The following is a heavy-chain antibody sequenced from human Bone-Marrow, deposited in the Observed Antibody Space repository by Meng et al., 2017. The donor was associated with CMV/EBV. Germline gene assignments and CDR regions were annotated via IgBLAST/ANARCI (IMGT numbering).Heavy chain of an antibody. CDR1: GGTFNKFA. V-gene: IGHV1-69*05. J-gene: IGHJ5*02. CDR3: AREASGGCYYLLGGENYFDP. CDR2: IVPIYDTA. Sequence: SVKVSCKASGGTFNKFAIIWVRQAPGQGLEWMGVIVPIYDTANYAQKFKGRVTITTDASTTTVYMELSSLRSEDTAVYYCAREASGGCYYLLGGENYFDPWGQGTLVTVSS. D-gene: IGHD1-26*01.